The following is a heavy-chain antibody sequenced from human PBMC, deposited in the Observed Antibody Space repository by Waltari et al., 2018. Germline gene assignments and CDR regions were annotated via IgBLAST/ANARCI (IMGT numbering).Heavy chain of an antibody. J-gene: IGHJ4*02. CDR2: INQDGSEK. CDR1: GFTFSNNW. D-gene: IGHD6-13*01. Sequence: EVQLVESGGGLVQPGGSLRLSCAASGFTFSNNWMTWVRKAPGKGREWVANINQDGSEKYSVESVKGRFTISRDNAKNSLYLQLNSLRADDTAVYYCTRGGDDSSWYWRNWGQGTLVTVSS. CDR3: TRGGDDSSWYWRN. V-gene: IGHV3-7*01.